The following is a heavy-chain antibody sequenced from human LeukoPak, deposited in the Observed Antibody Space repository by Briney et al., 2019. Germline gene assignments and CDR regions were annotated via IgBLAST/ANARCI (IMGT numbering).Heavy chain of an antibody. Sequence: PGGSLRLSCAASGFNFSSYWLHWVRQAPGKGLVWVSRVNPDATRTTYTDSVKGRFTISRDNSKNMLYLEMTSLQIEDTSLYFCARVGHGSSWFDSWGQGTLITVSS. D-gene: IGHD6-13*01. V-gene: IGHV3-74*01. CDR2: VNPDATRT. J-gene: IGHJ5*01. CDR3: ARVGHGSSWFDS. CDR1: GFNFSSYW.